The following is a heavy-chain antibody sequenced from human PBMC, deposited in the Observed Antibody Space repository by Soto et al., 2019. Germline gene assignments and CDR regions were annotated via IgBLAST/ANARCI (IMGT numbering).Heavy chain of an antibody. V-gene: IGHV3-7*04. CDR3: ARSTSGAFDV. J-gene: IGHJ3*01. Sequence: PGGSLRLSCSASGFTCSSHWMAWVRQAPGKGLEWVANIKQDGSEKYYVDSVKGRFTISRDNAKNSLYLQMNSLRAEDTAVYYCARSTSGAFDVWGQGTMVTVSS. D-gene: IGHD2-2*01. CDR1: GFTCSSHW. CDR2: IKQDGSEK.